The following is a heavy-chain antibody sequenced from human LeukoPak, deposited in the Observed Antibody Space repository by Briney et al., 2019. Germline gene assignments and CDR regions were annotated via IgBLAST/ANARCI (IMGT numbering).Heavy chain of an antibody. D-gene: IGHD4-4*01. CDR2: INHSGST. Sequence: KSSETLSLTCAVYGGSFSGYYWSWIRQPPGKGLEWIGEINHSGSTNYNPSLKSRVTISVDTSKNQFSLKLSSVTAADTAVYYCARRGPTVTTFLYFDYWGQGTLVTVSS. CDR3: ARRGPTVTTFLYFDY. CDR1: GGSFSGYY. V-gene: IGHV4-34*01. J-gene: IGHJ4*02.